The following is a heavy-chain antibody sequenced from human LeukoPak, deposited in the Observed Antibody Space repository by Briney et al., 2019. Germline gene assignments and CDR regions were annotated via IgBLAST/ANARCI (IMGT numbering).Heavy chain of an antibody. Sequence: SETLSLTCTVSGYSISSGYYWGWIRQPPGKGLEWIGSIYHSGSTYYNPSLKSRVTISVDTSKNQFSLKLSSVTAADTAVYYCARESQYYYDSSGYYWFDPWGQGTLVTVSS. J-gene: IGHJ5*02. V-gene: IGHV4-38-2*02. D-gene: IGHD3-22*01. CDR3: ARESQYYYDSSGYYWFDP. CDR1: GYSISSGYY. CDR2: IYHSGST.